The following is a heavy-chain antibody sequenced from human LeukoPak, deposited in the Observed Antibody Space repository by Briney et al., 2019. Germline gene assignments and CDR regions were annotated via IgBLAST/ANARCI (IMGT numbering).Heavy chain of an antibody. CDR3: ARDSWSSVSSGPDY. Sequence: SETLSLTCAVYGDSFSGYYWSWIRQPAGKGLEWIGRIYTSGSTNYNPSLKSRVTMSVDTSKNQFSLKLSSVTAADTAVYFCARDSWSSVSSGPDYWGQGTPVAVSS. V-gene: IGHV4-4*07. CDR1: GDSFSGYY. CDR2: IYTSGST. J-gene: IGHJ4*02.